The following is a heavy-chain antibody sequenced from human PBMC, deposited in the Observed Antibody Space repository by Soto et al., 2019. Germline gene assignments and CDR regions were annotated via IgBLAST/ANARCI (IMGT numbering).Heavy chain of an antibody. J-gene: IGHJ5*02. V-gene: IGHV4-34*01. CDR1: GWSFSGYY. D-gene: IGHD3-3*01. Sequence: PSETLSLTCAVYGWSFSGYYWSWIRQPPGKGLEWIGEINHSGSTNYNPSLKSRVTISVDTSKNQFSLKLSSVTAADTAVYYCASLPRITIFGVVSQKNWFDPWGQGTLVTVSS. CDR3: ASLPRITIFGVVSQKNWFDP. CDR2: INHSGST.